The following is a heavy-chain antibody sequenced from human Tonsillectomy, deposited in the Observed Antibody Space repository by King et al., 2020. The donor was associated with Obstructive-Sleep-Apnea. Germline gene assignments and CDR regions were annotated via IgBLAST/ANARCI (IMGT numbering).Heavy chain of an antibody. CDR2: MNPNSGNT. CDR3: ARRRGAGGSDY. J-gene: IGHJ4*02. D-gene: IGHD2-15*01. Sequence: QLVQSGAEVKKPGASVKVSCKASGYTFTSYDIDWVRQATGQGLEWMGWMNPNSGNTGYAQNFQGRVTMTRNNSISTVYMDLSSLRSDDTAVYYCARRRGAGGSDYWGQGTLVTVSS. CDR1: GYTFTSYD. V-gene: IGHV1-8*01.